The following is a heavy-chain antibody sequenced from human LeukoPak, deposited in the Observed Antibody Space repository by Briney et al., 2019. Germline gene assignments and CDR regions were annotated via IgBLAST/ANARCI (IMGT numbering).Heavy chain of an antibody. CDR3: ARRKTYDY. CDR2: ISVSADST. V-gene: IGHV3-23*01. D-gene: IGHD1-14*01. Sequence: GGSLRVSCAASGFTFSSYTMNWIRQAPGKGLEWVSGISVSADSTFYADSVKGRFTISRDNSKNTLYLQVNSLRDEDTAVYYCARRKTYDYWGQGTRVTVSS. CDR1: GFTFSSYT. J-gene: IGHJ4*02.